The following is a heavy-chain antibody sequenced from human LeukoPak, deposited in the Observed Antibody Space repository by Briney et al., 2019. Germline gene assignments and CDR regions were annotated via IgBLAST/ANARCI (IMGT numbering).Heavy chain of an antibody. D-gene: IGHD5-18*01. CDR1: GFTFSDYY. Sequence: GGSLRLSCAASGFTFSDYYMTWIRQAPGKGLEWVSYISSSGTTIYYADPVKGQFTISRDNAKNSWDLQMNRLRAEDTAVYYCARVAQLWFGNDYWGQGTLVTVSS. CDR3: ARVAQLWFGNDY. CDR2: ISSSGTTI. J-gene: IGHJ4*02. V-gene: IGHV3-11*04.